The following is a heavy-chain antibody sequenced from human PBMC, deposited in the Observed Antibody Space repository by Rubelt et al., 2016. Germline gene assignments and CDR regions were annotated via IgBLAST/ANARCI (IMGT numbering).Heavy chain of an antibody. CDR3: ARVMAA. D-gene: IGHD6-6*01. Sequence: QVQLVESGGGVVQPGRSLRLSCAASGFTFTSYAMHWVRQAPGKGLEWVAVISSDGRNKYYADSVKGRFTISRDNSKKTLYLQMNNLRGEDTAVFYCARVMAAWGQGTLVTASS. CDR2: ISSDGRNK. CDR1: GFTFTSYA. J-gene: IGHJ4*02. V-gene: IGHV3-30*04.